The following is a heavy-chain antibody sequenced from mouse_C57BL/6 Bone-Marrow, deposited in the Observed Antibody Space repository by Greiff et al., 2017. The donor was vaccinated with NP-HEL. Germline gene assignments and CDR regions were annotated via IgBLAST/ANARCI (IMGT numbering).Heavy chain of an antibody. D-gene: IGHD1-1*01. CDR1: GFTFSSYA. CDR2: ISDGGSYT. Sequence: EVQLVESGGGLVKPGGSLKLSCAASGFTFSSYAMSWVRQTPEKRLEWVATISDGGSYTYYPDNVKGRFTISRDNAKNNLYLQMSHLKSEDTAMYYCARDGQFITTVVAAYYFDYWGQGTTLTVSS. CDR3: ARDGQFITTVVAAYYFDY. J-gene: IGHJ2*01. V-gene: IGHV5-4*01.